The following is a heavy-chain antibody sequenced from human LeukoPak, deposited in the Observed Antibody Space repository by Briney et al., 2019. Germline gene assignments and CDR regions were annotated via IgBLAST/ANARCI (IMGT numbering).Heavy chain of an antibody. V-gene: IGHV1-69*04. CDR1: GGTFSSYA. Sequence: SVKVSCKASGGTFSSYAISWVRQAPGQGLEWMGRIIPILGIANYAQKFQGRVTITADKSTSTAYMELSSLRSEDTAVYYCAAAYRYFYDRGGYFDYWGQGTLVTVSS. D-gene: IGHD3-22*01. CDR2: IIPILGIA. CDR3: AAAYRYFYDRGGYFDY. J-gene: IGHJ4*02.